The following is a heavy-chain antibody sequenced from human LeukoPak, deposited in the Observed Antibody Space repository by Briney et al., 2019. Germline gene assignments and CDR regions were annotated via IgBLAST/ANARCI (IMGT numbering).Heavy chain of an antibody. Sequence: PGGSLRLSCAASGFTFSSYEMNWVRQAPGKGLEWVSSISSSSSYIYYADSVKGRFTISRDNAKNSLYLQMNSLRAEDTAVYYCARVKRSSGYSDWGQGTLVTVS. CDR3: ARVKRSSGYSD. CDR2: ISSSSSYI. CDR1: GFTFSSYE. D-gene: IGHD3-22*01. J-gene: IGHJ4*02. V-gene: IGHV3-21*01.